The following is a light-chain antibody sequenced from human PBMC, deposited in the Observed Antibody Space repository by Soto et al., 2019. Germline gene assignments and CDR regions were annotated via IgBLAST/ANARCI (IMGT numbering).Light chain of an antibody. J-gene: IGKJ1*01. CDR1: QSVLYSSNNKNY. CDR3: QQHYRPPT. Sequence: DIVMTQSPDSLAVSLGERATINCKSSQSVLYSSNNKNYLAWYQQKPGQPPKLLIYWASTRESGVPDRFSGSGSGTDFTLTISSLQAEDVALYYCQQHYRPPTFGQGTKVEIK. CDR2: WAS. V-gene: IGKV4-1*01.